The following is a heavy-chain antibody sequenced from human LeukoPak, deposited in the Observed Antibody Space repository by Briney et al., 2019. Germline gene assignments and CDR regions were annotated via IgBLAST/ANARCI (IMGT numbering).Heavy chain of an antibody. Sequence: GGSLRLSCAAPGFTFDDYAMHWVRQAPGKGLEWVSLISGDGGSTYYADSVKGRFTISRDNSKNSLYLQMNSPRTEDTALYYCAKDSGWFGELSALDYWGQGTLVTVSS. CDR2: ISGDGGST. CDR3: AKDSGWFGELSALDY. D-gene: IGHD3-10*01. J-gene: IGHJ4*02. V-gene: IGHV3-43*02. CDR1: GFTFDDYA.